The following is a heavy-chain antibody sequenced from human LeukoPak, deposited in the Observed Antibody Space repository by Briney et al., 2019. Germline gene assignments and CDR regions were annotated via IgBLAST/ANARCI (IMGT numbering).Heavy chain of an antibody. Sequence: GASVKVSSKASGHTFTSYDINWVRQATGQGLEWMGWMNPNSGNTGYAQKFQGRVTMTRNTSISTAYMELSSLRSEDTAVYYCARGPMYYDFWSGYYTGDYFDYWGQGTLVTVSS. J-gene: IGHJ4*02. CDR1: GHTFTSYD. CDR3: ARGPMYYDFWSGYYTGDYFDY. V-gene: IGHV1-8*01. D-gene: IGHD3-3*01. CDR2: MNPNSGNT.